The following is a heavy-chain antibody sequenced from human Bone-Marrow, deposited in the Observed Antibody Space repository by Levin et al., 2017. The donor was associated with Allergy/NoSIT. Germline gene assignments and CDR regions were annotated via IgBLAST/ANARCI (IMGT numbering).Heavy chain of an antibody. CDR1: GFTFSSYS. D-gene: IGHD6-19*01. CDR3: ARGGGAYSSGWYSEGMDAFDI. V-gene: IGHV3-21*01. Sequence: TASETLSLTCAASGFTFSSYSMNWVRQAPGKGLEWVSSISSSSSYIYYADSVKGRFTISRDNAKNSLYLQMNSLRAEDTAVYYCARGGGAYSSGWYSEGMDAFDIWGQGTMVTVSS. J-gene: IGHJ3*02. CDR2: ISSSSSYI.